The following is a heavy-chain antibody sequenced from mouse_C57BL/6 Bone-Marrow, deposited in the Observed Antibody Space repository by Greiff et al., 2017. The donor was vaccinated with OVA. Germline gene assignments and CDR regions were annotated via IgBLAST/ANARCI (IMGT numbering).Heavy chain of an antibody. V-gene: IGHV1-80*01. CDR2: IYPGDGDT. J-gene: IGHJ3*01. CDR3: ARHGSSYAWFAY. Sequence: QVQLKQSGAELVKPGASVKISCKASGYAFSSYWMNWVKQRPGKGLEWIGQIYPGDGDTNYNGKFKGKATLTADKSSSTAYMQLSSLTSEDSAVYFCARHGSSYAWFAYWGQGTLVTVSA. D-gene: IGHD1-1*01. CDR1: GYAFSSYW.